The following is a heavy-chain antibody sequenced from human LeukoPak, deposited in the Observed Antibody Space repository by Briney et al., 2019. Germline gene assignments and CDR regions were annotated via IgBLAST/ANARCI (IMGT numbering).Heavy chain of an antibody. Sequence: GGSLRLSCAASGFTFSSYSMNWVRQAPGKGLEWVSSITSGSSYIYYADSVKGRFTISRDNSKNTLYLQMNSLKAEDTAVYYCAKGSSGSCAPYFDYWGQGTLVTVSS. CDR3: AKGSSGSCAPYFDY. D-gene: IGHD1-26*01. J-gene: IGHJ4*02. CDR1: GFTFSSYS. CDR2: ITSGSSYI. V-gene: IGHV3-21*04.